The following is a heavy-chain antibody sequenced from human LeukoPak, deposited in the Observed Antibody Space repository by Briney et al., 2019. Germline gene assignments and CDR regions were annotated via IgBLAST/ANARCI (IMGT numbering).Heavy chain of an antibody. D-gene: IGHD3-16*01. CDR3: ARLSRAGEDY. CDR2: IYYSGSP. CDR1: GGSISSYY. V-gene: IGHV4-59*01. Sequence: PSETLSLTCSVFGGSISSYYWTWIRQSSARGLEWIGHIYYSGSPNYNPSLKSRVTISSDTSKNHFSLKVTSVTAADTAFYYCARLSRAGEDYWGQGILVTVSS. J-gene: IGHJ4*02.